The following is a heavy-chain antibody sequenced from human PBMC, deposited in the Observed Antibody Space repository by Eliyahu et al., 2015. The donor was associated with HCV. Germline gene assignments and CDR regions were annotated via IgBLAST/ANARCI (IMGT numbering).Heavy chain of an antibody. J-gene: IGHJ4*02. V-gene: IGHV3-7*03. D-gene: IGHD6-25*01. CDR3: ARDRRGGYKGY. CDR1: GFTFXSYW. CDR2: IKQDGSEK. Sequence: EVQLVESGGGLVXPGGSLRLSCAASGFTFXSYWMSWVRQAPGKGLEWVANIKQDGSEKYYVDSVKGRFTISRDNAKNSLYLQMNSLRAEDTAVYYCARDRRGGYKGYWGQGTLVTVSS.